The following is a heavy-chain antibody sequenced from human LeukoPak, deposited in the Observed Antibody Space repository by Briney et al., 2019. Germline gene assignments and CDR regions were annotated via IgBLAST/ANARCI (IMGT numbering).Heavy chain of an antibody. CDR1: GFTFSNYA. D-gene: IGHD5-18*01. CDR3: ARQQLNAFDI. CDR2: LTATGGAT. Sequence: GGSLRLSCAASGFTFSNYAMSWVRQAPGQGLEWVSTLTATGGATYYAGSVKGRFTISRDNAKNSLDLQMNSLRAEDTAVYYCARQQLNAFDIWGQGTMVTVSS. V-gene: IGHV3-23*01. J-gene: IGHJ3*02.